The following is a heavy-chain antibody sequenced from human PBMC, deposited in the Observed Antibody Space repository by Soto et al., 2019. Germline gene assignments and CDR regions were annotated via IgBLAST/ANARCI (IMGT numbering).Heavy chain of an antibody. CDR2: IYPGDSDT. D-gene: IGHD6-19*01. J-gene: IGHJ6*02. CDR3: ARQARSGWYYYYGMDV. V-gene: IGHV5-51*01. Sequence: PGESLKISCKGSGYSFTSYWIGWVRQMPGKGLEWMGIIYPGDSDTRYSPSFQGQVTISADKSISTAYLQWSSLKASDTAMYYCARQARSGWYYYYGMDVWGQGTTVTVSS. CDR1: GYSFTSYW.